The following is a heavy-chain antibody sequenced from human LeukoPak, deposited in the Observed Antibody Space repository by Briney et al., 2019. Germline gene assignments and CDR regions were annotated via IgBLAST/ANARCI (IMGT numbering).Heavy chain of an antibody. CDR2: INPSGGST. CDR3: ARSYSGSTPHFDY. D-gene: IGHD1-26*01. J-gene: IGHJ4*02. CDR1: GGTFSSYA. V-gene: IGHV1-46*01. Sequence: GASVKVSCKASGGTFSSYAITWVRQAPGQGLEWMGIINPSGGSTSYAQKFQGRVTMTRDTSTSTVYMELSSLRSEDTAVYYCARSYSGSTPHFDYWGQGTLVTVSS.